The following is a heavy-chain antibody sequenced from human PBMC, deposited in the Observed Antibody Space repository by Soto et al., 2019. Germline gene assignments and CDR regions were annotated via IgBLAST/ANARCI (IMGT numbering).Heavy chain of an antibody. CDR1: GYAITSYF. Sequence: SETLSLTCAVSGYAITSYFWSWIRQPPEKGLEWLGYIYYTGSTIYNPSLMRRVTISLDTSKNQFSLKLSSVTAADTAVYYCARQWYYYDSGSWPIHYYGMDVWGQGTTVTVSS. V-gene: IGHV4-59*08. J-gene: IGHJ6*02. D-gene: IGHD3-10*01. CDR3: ARQWYYYDSGSWPIHYYGMDV. CDR2: IYYTGST.